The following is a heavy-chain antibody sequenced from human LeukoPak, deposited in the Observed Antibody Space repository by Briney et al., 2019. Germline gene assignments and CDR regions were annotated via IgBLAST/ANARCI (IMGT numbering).Heavy chain of an antibody. Sequence: ASVKVSCKVSGYTLTELSMHWVRQAPGKGLEWMGGFDPEDGETIYAQKFQGRVTMTEDTSTDTAYMELSSLRSEDTAVYYCATGLTKGYSSGWYFRRRYYYGMDVWGQGTTVTVSS. V-gene: IGHV1-24*01. CDR2: FDPEDGET. CDR1: GYTLTELS. J-gene: IGHJ6*02. D-gene: IGHD6-19*01. CDR3: ATGLTKGYSSGWYFRRRYYYGMDV.